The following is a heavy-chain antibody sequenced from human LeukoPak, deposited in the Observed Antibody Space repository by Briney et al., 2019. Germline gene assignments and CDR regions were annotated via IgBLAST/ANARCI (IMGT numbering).Heavy chain of an antibody. Sequence: PSETLSLTCAVYGGSFSGYYWSWIRQPPGKGLEWIGEINHSGSTNYNPSLKSRVTISVGTSKNQFSLKLSSVTAADTAVYYCARGWGNFNYWGQGTLVTVSS. CDR3: ARGWGNFNY. CDR1: GGSFSGYY. J-gene: IGHJ4*02. CDR2: INHSGST. D-gene: IGHD3-16*01. V-gene: IGHV4-34*01.